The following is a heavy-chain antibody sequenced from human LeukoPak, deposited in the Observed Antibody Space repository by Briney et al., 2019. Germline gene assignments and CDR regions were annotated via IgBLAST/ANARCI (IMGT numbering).Heavy chain of an antibody. Sequence: QPGGSLRLSCAASGFTFSSYWMNWVRQAPGKGLVWVSRIASDGSSTTYADSVKGRFSISRDNAKNTLYLQMNSLRAEDTAVYYCAKRGGSYGFDYWGQGTLVTVSS. CDR2: IASDGSST. D-gene: IGHD1-26*01. CDR1: GFTFSSYW. V-gene: IGHV3-74*01. J-gene: IGHJ4*02. CDR3: AKRGGSYGFDY.